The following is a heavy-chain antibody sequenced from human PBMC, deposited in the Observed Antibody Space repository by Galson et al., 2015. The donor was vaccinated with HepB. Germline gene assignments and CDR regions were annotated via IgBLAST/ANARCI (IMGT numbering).Heavy chain of an antibody. D-gene: IGHD3-10*01. V-gene: IGHV3-73*01. Sequence: SLRLSCAASGFTFSGSAMHWVRQASGKGLEWVGRIRSKANSYATAYAASVKGRFTISRDDSKNTAYLQMNSLKTEDTAVYYCTRHVGSGSYLSSYYYYGMDVWGQGTTVTVSS. CDR2: IRSKANSYAT. J-gene: IGHJ6*02. CDR3: TRHVGSGSYLSSYYYYGMDV. CDR1: GFTFSGSA.